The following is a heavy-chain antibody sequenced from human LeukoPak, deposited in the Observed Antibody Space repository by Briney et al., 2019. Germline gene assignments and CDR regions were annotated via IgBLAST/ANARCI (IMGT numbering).Heavy chain of an antibody. V-gene: IGHV4-34*01. CDR3: ARVEGPRAAAGHEYFDY. D-gene: IGHD6-13*01. Sequence: SETLSLTCAVYGGSFSGYYWSWIRQPPGKGLEWIGEINHSGSTNYNPSLKSRVTISVDTSKNQFSLKLSSVTAADTAVYYCARVEGPRAAAGHEYFDYWGQGTLVTVSS. CDR1: GGSFSGYY. CDR2: INHSGST. J-gene: IGHJ4*02.